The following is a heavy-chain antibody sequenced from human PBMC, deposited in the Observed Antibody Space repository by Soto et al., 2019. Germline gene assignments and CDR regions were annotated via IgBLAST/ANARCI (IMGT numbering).Heavy chain of an antibody. CDR3: ARDRCSGGSCYSPY. J-gene: IGHJ4*02. CDR2: INAGNGNT. V-gene: IGHV1-3*01. CDR1: GYTFTSYA. D-gene: IGHD2-15*01. Sequence: QVQLVQSGAEVKKPGASVKVSCKASGYTFTSYAMHWVRQAPGQRLEWMGWINAGNGNTKYSQQFQGRVTITRDTSASTAYMELSSLRSEDTAVYYCARDRCSGGSCYSPYWGQGTLVTVSS.